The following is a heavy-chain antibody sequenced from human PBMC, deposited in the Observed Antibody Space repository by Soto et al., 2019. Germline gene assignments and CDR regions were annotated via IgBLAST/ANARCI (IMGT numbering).Heavy chain of an antibody. CDR3: SRSPEVGVRGAY. CDR1: GFPFSAYN. V-gene: IGHV3-21*01. Sequence: GGSLRLSCTGSGFPFSAYNINWVRQAPGKGLEWVSSITVGSSHIYQPNSMKGRFTISRDDAKNSVYLQIDSLRDEDTALYYCSRSPEVGVRGAYWGQGTLVTV. J-gene: IGHJ4*02. CDR2: ITVGSSHI. D-gene: IGHD3-16*01.